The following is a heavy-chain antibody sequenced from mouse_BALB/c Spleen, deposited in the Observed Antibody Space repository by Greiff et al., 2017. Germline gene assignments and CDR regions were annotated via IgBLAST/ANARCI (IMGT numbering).Heavy chain of an antibody. CDR2: INSNGGST. Sequence: EVKVVESGGGLVQPGGSLKLSCAASGFTFSSYGMSWVRQTPDKRLELVATINSNGGSTYYPDSVKGRFTNSRDNAKNTLYLQMSSLKSEDTAMYYCASYGNYYFDYWGQGTTRTVSS. J-gene: IGHJ2*01. CDR3: ASYGNYYFDY. CDR1: GFTFSSYG. V-gene: IGHV5-6-3*01. D-gene: IGHD2-1*01.